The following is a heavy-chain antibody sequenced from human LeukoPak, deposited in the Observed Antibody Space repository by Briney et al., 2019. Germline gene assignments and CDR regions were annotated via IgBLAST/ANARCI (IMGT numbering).Heavy chain of an antibody. Sequence: ASVKVSCKVSGYTLTELSMHWVRQAPGQGLEWMGWISGYNGNTNYAQKLQGRVTMTTDTSTSTVYMELRSLRSDDTAVYYCARVDRATAGHNWFDPWGQGTLVTVSS. CDR2: ISGYNGNT. CDR3: ARVDRATAGHNWFDP. J-gene: IGHJ5*02. CDR1: GYTLTELS. D-gene: IGHD6-13*01. V-gene: IGHV1-18*01.